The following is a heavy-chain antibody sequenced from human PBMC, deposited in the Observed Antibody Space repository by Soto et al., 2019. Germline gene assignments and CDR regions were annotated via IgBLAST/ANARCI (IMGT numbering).Heavy chain of an antibody. Sequence: QIQLVQSEAEVKKPGASVKVSCTTSGYRFSDYGVSWVRQAPGQGLEWMGWINTGNGNTKFTQNFQGRVTLTTDPSTRTVFLDLPSLKFDDTAVYYCARGFMPEDYWGQGTLVTVSS. J-gene: IGHJ4*02. CDR2: INTGNGNT. D-gene: IGHD2-2*01. CDR3: ARGFMPEDY. CDR1: GYRFSDYG. V-gene: IGHV1-18*01.